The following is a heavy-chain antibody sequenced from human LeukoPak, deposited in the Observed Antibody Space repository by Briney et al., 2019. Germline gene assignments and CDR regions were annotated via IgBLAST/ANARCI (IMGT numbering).Heavy chain of an antibody. V-gene: IGHV3-7*01. CDR2: IKQDGSEK. D-gene: IGHD2-2*01. CDR3: ARDRLYCSSTSCGGTHDY. J-gene: IGHJ4*02. CDR1: GFTFSSYW. Sequence: PGGSLRLSCAASGFTFSSYWMSWVRQAPGKGLEWVANIKQDGSEKYYVDSVKGRFTISRDNAKNSLYLQMSSLRAEDTAVYYCARDRLYCSSTSCGGTHDYWGQGTLVTVSS.